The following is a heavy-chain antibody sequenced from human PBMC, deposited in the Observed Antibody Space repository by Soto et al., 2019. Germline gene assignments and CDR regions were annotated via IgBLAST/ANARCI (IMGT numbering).Heavy chain of an antibody. Sequence: QLQLQESGPGLVKPSETLSLTCTVSGGSISSSSFYWGWIRQPPGKGLEWIGSIYDSGSTYYNPSLKSRVTISVDKSKNQFSLKLSSVTAADTAVYYCARPLSYCSGGYCHDTFDMWGQGTMVTVSS. CDR2: IYDSGST. V-gene: IGHV4-39*01. CDR3: ARPLSYCSGGYCHDTFDM. J-gene: IGHJ3*02. CDR1: GGSISSSSFY. D-gene: IGHD2-15*01.